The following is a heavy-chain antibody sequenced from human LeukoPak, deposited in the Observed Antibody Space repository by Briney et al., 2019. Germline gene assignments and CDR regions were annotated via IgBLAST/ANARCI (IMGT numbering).Heavy chain of an antibody. CDR2: INPSSGGT. CDR1: GYTFTSYY. V-gene: IGHV1-46*01. CDR3: ARGGLTVTTSGGRWFDP. Sequence: ASVKVSCKASGYTFTSYYMHWVRQAPGQGLEWMGIINPSSGGTSYAQKFQGRVTMTRDMSTSTVYMELSSLRSEDTAVYYCARGGLTVTTSGGRWFDPWGQGTLVTVSS. D-gene: IGHD4-11*01. J-gene: IGHJ5*02.